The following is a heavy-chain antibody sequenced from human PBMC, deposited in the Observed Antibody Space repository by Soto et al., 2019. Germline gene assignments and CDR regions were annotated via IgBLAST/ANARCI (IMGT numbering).Heavy chain of an antibody. CDR2: IKEDGSQT. CDR3: ARDPAYGAIDY. D-gene: IGHD4-17*01. Sequence: EVQLVESGGGLVQPGGSLRLDCAASGLTFGTSYISWVRHAPGKGLEWVANIKEDGSQTGYVDSVKGRFTISRDNAKNSLYLQMNSLRAEDTAVYYCARDPAYGAIDYWGQGTLVTVSS. V-gene: IGHV3-7*01. J-gene: IGHJ4*02. CDR1: GLTFGTSY.